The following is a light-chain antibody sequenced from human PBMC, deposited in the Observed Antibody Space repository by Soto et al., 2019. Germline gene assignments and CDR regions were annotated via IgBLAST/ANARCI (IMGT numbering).Light chain of an antibody. V-gene: IGLV4-69*01. CDR1: SGYSSYA. CDR2: LNSDGSH. CDR3: QTWGTGIVV. J-gene: IGLJ2*01. Sequence: QPVLTQSPSASASLGASVKLTCTLSSGYSSYAIAWHQQQPEKGPRYLMKLNSDGSHSKGDGIPDRFSGSSSGAERYLTISSLQSEDEADYYCQTWGTGIVVFGGGTKLTV.